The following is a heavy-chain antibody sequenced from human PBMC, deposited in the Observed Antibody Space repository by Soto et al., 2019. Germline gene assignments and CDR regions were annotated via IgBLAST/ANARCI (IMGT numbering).Heavy chain of an antibody. CDR1: GFTFSSYA. CDR2: ISGRGGST. CDR3: ARYYGSGSYYYYYYYMDV. V-gene: IGHV3-23*01. J-gene: IGHJ6*03. D-gene: IGHD3-10*01. Sequence: GGSLRLSCAASGFTFSSYAMSWVRQAPGKGLEWVSAISGRGGSTYYADSVKGRFTISRDNSKNTLYLQMNSLRAEDTAVYYCARYYGSGSYYYYYYYMDVWGKGTTVTVSS.